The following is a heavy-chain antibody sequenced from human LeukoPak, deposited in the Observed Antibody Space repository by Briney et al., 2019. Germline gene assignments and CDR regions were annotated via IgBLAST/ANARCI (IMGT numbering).Heavy chain of an antibody. V-gene: IGHV3-7*01. Sequence: GGSLRLSCAASGFTFSNNWMSWVRQAPGQGLKWVANIKQDGSEKYYLDSVKGRFTISRDNAKNSVYLQMNSLRAEDTAVYYCVRDPVGNYGSGTYPPSWGQGTLVTVSS. J-gene: IGHJ4*02. D-gene: IGHD3-10*01. CDR2: IKQDGSEK. CDR1: GFTFSNNW. CDR3: VRDPVGNYGSGTYPPS.